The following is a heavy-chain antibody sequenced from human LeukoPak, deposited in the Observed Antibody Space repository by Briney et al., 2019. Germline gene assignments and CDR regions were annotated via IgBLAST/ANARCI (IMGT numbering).Heavy chain of an antibody. CDR3: ARTNIPQGQQPDAFDI. V-gene: IGHV1-69*04. Sequence: SVKVSCKASGGTFSSYAISWVRQAPGQGLEWMGRIIPILGIANYAQKFQGRVTITADKSTSTAYMELSSLRSEDTAVYYCARTNIPQGQQPDAFDIWGQGTMVTVSS. CDR2: IIPILGIA. CDR1: GGTFSSYA. J-gene: IGHJ3*02. D-gene: IGHD6-13*01.